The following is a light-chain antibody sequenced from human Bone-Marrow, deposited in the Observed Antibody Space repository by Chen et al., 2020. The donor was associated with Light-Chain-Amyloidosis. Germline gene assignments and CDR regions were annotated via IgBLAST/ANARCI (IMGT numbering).Light chain of an antibody. CDR3: QSADSSGTYEVV. CDR1: DLPTKY. J-gene: IGLJ2*01. CDR2: RDT. V-gene: IGLV3-25*03. Sequence: SYELTQPPSVSVSPGQTARITCSGDDLPTKYAYWYQQKPGQAPVLVIHRDTERPSGISERFSGYNTGTTAALTISVVQAEDEADYHCQSADSSGTYEVVFGGGTKLTVL.